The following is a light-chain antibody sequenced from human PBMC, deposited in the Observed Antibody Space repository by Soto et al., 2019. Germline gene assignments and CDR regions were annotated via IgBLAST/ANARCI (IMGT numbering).Light chain of an antibody. Sequence: QSVMTQPPSASGSPGQSVAISCTGTSSDVGGQNYVSWYQQHPGKAPKLIIYAVTERPSGVPDRFSGSKSGNTASLTVSGLQSEDEADYYCSSHAGSNNYVFGTGTKVTVL. CDR1: SSDVGGQNY. V-gene: IGLV2-8*01. CDR2: AVT. J-gene: IGLJ1*01. CDR3: SSHAGSNNYV.